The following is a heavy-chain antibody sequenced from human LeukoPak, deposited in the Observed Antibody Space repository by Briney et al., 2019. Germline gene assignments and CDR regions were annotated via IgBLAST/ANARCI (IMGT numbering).Heavy chain of an antibody. D-gene: IGHD4-17*01. CDR1: GGTFSSYA. J-gene: IGHJ4*02. Sequence: GASVKVSCKASGGTFSSYAISWVRQAPGQGLEWMGRIIPIIGIANYAQKFQGRVTITADKSTSTAYMELSSLRSEDTAVYYCARGGMATVTTPFDYWSQGTLVTVSS. V-gene: IGHV1-69*04. CDR2: IIPIIGIA. CDR3: ARGGMATVTTPFDY.